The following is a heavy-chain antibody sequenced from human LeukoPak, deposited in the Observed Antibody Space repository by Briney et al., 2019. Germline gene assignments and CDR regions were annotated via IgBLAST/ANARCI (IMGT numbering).Heavy chain of an antibody. CDR3: AKSVHDYEGG. V-gene: IGHV3-23*01. J-gene: IGHJ4*02. D-gene: IGHD4-17*01. CDR2: ISGSGGST. Sequence: GGTLRLSCAASGFTFSSYGMSWVRQAPGKGLEWVSAISGSGGSTYYADSVKGRFTISRDNSKNTLYLQMNSLRAEDTAVYYCAKSVHDYEGGWGQGTLVTVSS. CDR1: GFTFSSYG.